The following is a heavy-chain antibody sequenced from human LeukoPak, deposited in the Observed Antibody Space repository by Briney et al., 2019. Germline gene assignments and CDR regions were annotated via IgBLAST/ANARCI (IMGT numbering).Heavy chain of an antibody. V-gene: IGHV7-4-1*02. Sequence: ASVKVSCKASGYTFTNYAMNWVRQAPGQGLEWMGWINTNTGNPTYAQGFTGRFVFSLDTSVSTAYLQISSLKAEDTAVYYCARDPNHYYDSSGCYGDYWGQGTLVTVSS. J-gene: IGHJ4*02. CDR1: GYTFTNYA. CDR3: ARDPNHYYDSSGCYGDY. CDR2: INTNTGNP. D-gene: IGHD3-22*01.